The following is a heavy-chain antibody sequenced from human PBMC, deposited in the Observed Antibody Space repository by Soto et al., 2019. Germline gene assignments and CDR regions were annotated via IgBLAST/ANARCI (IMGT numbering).Heavy chain of an antibody. J-gene: IGHJ4*02. CDR1: GGSFSSYY. CDR3: AREVAVAARSLDY. V-gene: IGHV4-4*07. Sequence: PSETLSLTCTVSGGSFSSYYWSWIRQPAGKGLEWIGRIYTNEITNYNPSLKSRVTMSVDTSKKQFSLNMTSVTAADTAVYSCAREVAVAARSLDYWGQGTLVTVSS. D-gene: IGHD6-6*01. CDR2: IYTNEIT.